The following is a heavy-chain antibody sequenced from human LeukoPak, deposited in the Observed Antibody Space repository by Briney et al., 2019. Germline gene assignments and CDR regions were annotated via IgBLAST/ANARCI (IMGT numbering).Heavy chain of an antibody. CDR1: GDSVSGNSVA. Sequence: SQTLSLTCAISGDSVSGNSVAWNWIRQSPSRGLEWLGRTYYRSKWYYDYAVSVQGRITINPDTSKNQFSLKLSSVTAADTAVYYCARWRGIAAAGTAFDIWGQGTMVTVSS. V-gene: IGHV6-1*01. J-gene: IGHJ3*02. CDR3: ARWRGIAAAGTAFDI. D-gene: IGHD6-13*01. CDR2: TYYRSKWYY.